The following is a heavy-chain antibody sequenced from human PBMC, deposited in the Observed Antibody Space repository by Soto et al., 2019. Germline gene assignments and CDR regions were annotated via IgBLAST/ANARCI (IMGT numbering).Heavy chain of an antibody. D-gene: IGHD2-2*01. CDR3: ARDGYGCSSTSCYAARGDYYYGMDV. Sequence: QVQLVQSGAEVKKPGSSVKVSCKASGGTFSSYTISWVRQAPGQGLELMGRIIPILGIANYAQKFQGRVTITADKSTSTAYMELSSLRSEDTAVYYCARDGYGCSSTSCYAARGDYYYGMDVWGQGTTVTVSS. V-gene: IGHV1-69*08. CDR1: GGTFSSYT. J-gene: IGHJ6*02. CDR2: IIPILGIA.